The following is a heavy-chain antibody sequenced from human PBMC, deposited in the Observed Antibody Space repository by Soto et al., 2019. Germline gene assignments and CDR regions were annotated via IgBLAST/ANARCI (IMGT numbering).Heavy chain of an antibody. V-gene: IGHV1-3*01. Sequence: QVQLVQSGAELKKPGASVNISCQASGFTFSDTLINWVRQGPGQRLEWMGWINPANGNTRYSESFQGRVTISNLTSASTAHVALSDLTSEDTAVDYCARYIVRDGARANDAFDLWGQGTMITVSS. J-gene: IGHJ3*01. D-gene: IGHD1-26*01. CDR3: ARYIVRDGARANDAFDL. CDR1: GFTFSDTL. CDR2: INPANGNT.